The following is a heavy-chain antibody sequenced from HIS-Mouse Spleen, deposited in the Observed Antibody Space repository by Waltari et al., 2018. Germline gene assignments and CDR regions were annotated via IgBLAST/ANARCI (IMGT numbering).Heavy chain of an antibody. V-gene: IGHV3-11*01. CDR2: ISSSGSTI. D-gene: IGHD2-2*01. J-gene: IGHJ3*02. CDR3: ARKDIVVVPAAMGGAFDI. Sequence: QVQLVESGGGLVKPGGSLRLSCAASGFTFSDYYMTWIRQAPGKGLEWVSYISSSGSTIYYADSVKGRFTISRDNAENSLYLQMNSLRAEDTAVYYCARKDIVVVPAAMGGAFDIWGQGTMVTVSS. CDR1: GFTFSDYY.